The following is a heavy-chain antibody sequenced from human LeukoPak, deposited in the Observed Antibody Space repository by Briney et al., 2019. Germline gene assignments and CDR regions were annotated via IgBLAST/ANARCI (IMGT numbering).Heavy chain of an antibody. Sequence: SETLSLTCTVSGDSISSSSYYWPWIRQPPGKGLEWIGYIYYSGSTNYNPSLKSRVTISVDTSKNQFSLKLSSVTAADTAVYYCASSYSGWDYWGQGTLVTVSS. V-gene: IGHV4-61*01. CDR2: IYYSGST. CDR1: GDSISSSSYY. J-gene: IGHJ4*02. CDR3: ASSYSGWDY. D-gene: IGHD6-19*01.